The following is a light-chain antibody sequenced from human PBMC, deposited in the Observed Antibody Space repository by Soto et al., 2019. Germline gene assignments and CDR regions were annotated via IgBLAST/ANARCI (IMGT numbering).Light chain of an antibody. CDR1: QCVSSY. CDR3: PQRSNWIT. V-gene: IGKV3-11*01. J-gene: IGKJ5*01. Sequence: LTQSTATLSLSPVERATLSCRASQCVSSYLAWYQQKPGQAPRLLLSDASNRATGTPAGFSGSGSGTDVTLTISSLEPEDFAVYYCPQRSNWITFCQGTRLEIK. CDR2: DAS.